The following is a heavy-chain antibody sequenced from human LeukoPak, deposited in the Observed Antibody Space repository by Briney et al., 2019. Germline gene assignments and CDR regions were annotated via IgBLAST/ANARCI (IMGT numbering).Heavy chain of an antibody. D-gene: IGHD1-26*01. CDR3: ARDETAGGATTYTY. CDR1: GCTFTSYA. V-gene: IGHV1-3*01. CDR2: INAGNGNT. J-gene: IGHJ4*02. Sequence: ASVKVSCKASGCTFTSYAMHWVRQAPGQRLEWMGWINAGNGNTKYSQKFQGRVTITRDTSASTAYMELSSLRSEDTAVYYCARDETAGGATTYTYWGQGTLVTVSS.